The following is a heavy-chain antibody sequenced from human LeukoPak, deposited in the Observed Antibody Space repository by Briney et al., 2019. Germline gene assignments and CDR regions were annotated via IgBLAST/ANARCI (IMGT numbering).Heavy chain of an antibody. CDR1: GGSISSISSNNYH. CDR3: AREMGVVTAHGIDV. CDR2: IYYSGST. D-gene: IGHD4-23*01. V-gene: IGHV4-39*02. Sequence: PSETLSLTCIVSGGSISSISSNNYHWGWIRQPPGKGLEWIGSIYYSGSTYYNPSLKSRVTISVDTSKTQFSLKLSSVTAADTALYYCAREMGVVTAHGIDVWGQGTTVTVSS. J-gene: IGHJ6*02.